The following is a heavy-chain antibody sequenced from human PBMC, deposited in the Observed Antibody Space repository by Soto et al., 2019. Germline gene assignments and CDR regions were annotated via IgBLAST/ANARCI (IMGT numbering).Heavy chain of an antibody. CDR3: AKDGPIYCSGGSCYWLDV. Sequence: GGSLRLSCAASGFTFSSYGMHWVRQAPGKGLKWVAVISYDGSNKYYADSVKGRFTISRDNSKNTLYLQMNSLRAEDTAVYYCAKDGPIYCSGGSCYWLDVWGQGTTVTVSS. J-gene: IGHJ6*02. CDR1: GFTFSSYG. D-gene: IGHD2-15*01. CDR2: ISYDGSNK. V-gene: IGHV3-30*18.